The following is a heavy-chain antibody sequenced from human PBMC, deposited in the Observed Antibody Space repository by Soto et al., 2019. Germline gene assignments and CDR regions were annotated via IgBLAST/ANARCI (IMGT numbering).Heavy chain of an antibody. Sequence: QVQLVESGGGVVQPGRSLRLSCAASGFTFNDYGVHWVRQAPGKGLEWVAFISYDGSKRYYADSVKGRFTISRDNSMNSLYLQMNSRRSDDTAVYYCAKALGELSPDSFDSWGQGTLVTVSS. CDR2: ISYDGSKR. CDR1: GFTFNDYG. V-gene: IGHV3-30*18. D-gene: IGHD3-16*02. J-gene: IGHJ4*02. CDR3: AKALGELSPDSFDS.